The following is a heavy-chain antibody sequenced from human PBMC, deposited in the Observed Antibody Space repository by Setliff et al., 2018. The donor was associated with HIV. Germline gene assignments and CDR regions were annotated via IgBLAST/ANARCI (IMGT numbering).Heavy chain of an antibody. CDR1: GFTFNNSHW. D-gene: IGHD3-16*01. J-gene: IGHJ4*02. CDR2: ISDDGTST. Sequence: PGGSLRLSCAVSGFTFNNSHWMHWVRQAPGKGLMWVSHISDDGTSTSYADSVKGRFIMSRDIAKKAVYLHMSSLSVEDTAIYYCASHSFGISPPGKDWGQGTLVTV. CDR3: ASHSFGISPPGKD. V-gene: IGHV3-74*01.